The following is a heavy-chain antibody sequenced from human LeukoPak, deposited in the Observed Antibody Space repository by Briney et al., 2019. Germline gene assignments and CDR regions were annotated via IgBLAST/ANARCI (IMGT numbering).Heavy chain of an antibody. CDR1: GFTFSSYS. V-gene: IGHV3-21*01. CDR3: ARGPVAADGRIFDY. D-gene: IGHD6-13*01. CDR2: ISSSSSYI. J-gene: IGHJ4*02. Sequence: PGGSLRLSCAASGFTFSSYSMNWVRQAPGKGLEWVSSISSSSSYIYCADSVKGRFTISRDNAKNSLYLQMNSLRAEDTAVYYCARGPVAADGRIFDYWAPGPLVTVSS.